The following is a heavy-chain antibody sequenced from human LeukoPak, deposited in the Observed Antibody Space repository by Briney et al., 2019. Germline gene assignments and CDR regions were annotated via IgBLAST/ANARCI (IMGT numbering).Heavy chain of an antibody. CDR1: GFTFSSYW. D-gene: IGHD5-24*01. CDR3: ARVLKPALATIYGYFDY. V-gene: IGHV3-7*01. CDR2: IKQDGSEK. J-gene: IGHJ4*02. Sequence: GGSLRLSCAASGFTFSSYWMSWVRQAPGKGLEWVANIKQDGSEKYYVASVKGRFTISRDNAKNSLYLQMNSLRAEDTAVYDCARVLKPALATIYGYFDYWGQGTLVTVSS.